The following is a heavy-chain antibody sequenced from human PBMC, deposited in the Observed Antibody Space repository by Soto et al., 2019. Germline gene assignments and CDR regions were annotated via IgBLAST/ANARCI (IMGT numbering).Heavy chain of an antibody. CDR3: ARYVDYGGPTGLYYYYYGMDV. Sequence: GGSLRLSCVASGFTFTNYWMHWVRQAPGKGLVWVSYINSDGTNTNYADSVKGRFTISRDNAKNSLYLQMNSLRAEDTAVYYCARYVDYGGPTGLYYYYYGMDVWGQGTTVTVSS. CDR1: GFTFTNYW. J-gene: IGHJ6*02. D-gene: IGHD4-17*01. CDR2: INSDGTNT. V-gene: IGHV3-74*01.